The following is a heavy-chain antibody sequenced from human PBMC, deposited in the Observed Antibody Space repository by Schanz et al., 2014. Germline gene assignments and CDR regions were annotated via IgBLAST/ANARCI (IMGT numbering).Heavy chain of an antibody. CDR3: AREDCSATSCYFRY. J-gene: IGHJ4*02. V-gene: IGHV3-33*01. Sequence: QAQLVESGGGVDQPGRSVRLSCVASGFTFISYDIHWVRQAPGKGLEWVAVIRYDGRNKNFVENVKGRFTISRDKSNNTGYLQMNTLRAEDTAVYYCAREDCSATSCYFRYWGQGTLVTVSS. CDR2: IRYDGRNK. CDR1: GFTFISYD. D-gene: IGHD2-21*01.